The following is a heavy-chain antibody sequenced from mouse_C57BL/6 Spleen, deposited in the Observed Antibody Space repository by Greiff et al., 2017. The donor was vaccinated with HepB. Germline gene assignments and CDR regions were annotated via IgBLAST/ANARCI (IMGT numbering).Heavy chain of an antibody. CDR1: GFSLTSYG. CDR2: IWSGGST. J-gene: IGHJ4*01. D-gene: IGHD1-1*01. V-gene: IGHV2-2*01. Sequence: VKLVESGPGLVQPSQSLSITCTVSGFSLTSYGVHWVRQSPGKGLEWLGVIWSGGSTDYNAAFISRLSISKDNSKSQVFFKMNSLQADDTAIYYCARISGSSPYAMDYWGQGTSVTVSS. CDR3: ARISGSSPYAMDY.